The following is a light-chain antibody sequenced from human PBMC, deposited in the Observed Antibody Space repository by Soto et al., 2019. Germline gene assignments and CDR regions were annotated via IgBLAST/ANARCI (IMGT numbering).Light chain of an antibody. Sequence: EIVLTQSPGTLSLSPGERATLSCRASQSISRNSLAWYQQPPGQAPRLLIYGASSRATDIPDRFSGSGSGTDFTLIVSRLEPEDFAVYFCQQYGTSPPTFGPGTKVDIK. CDR1: QSISRNS. J-gene: IGKJ3*01. CDR3: QQYGTSPPT. V-gene: IGKV3-20*01. CDR2: GAS.